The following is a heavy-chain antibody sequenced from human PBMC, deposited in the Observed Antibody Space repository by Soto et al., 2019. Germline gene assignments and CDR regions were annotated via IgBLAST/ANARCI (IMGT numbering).Heavy chain of an antibody. V-gene: IGHV1-46*01. D-gene: IGHD6-19*01. CDR1: GYTFTSYY. CDR3: GRDRVLSSGWYYFGY. Sequence: QVQLVQSGAEVKKPGASVKVSCKASGYTFTSYYMHWVRQAPGQGLEWMGIINPSGGSTSYAQKFQGRVTMTRDTSTRTGYMELSRLRSEGTAVYYCGRDRVLSSGWYYFGYWGQGTLVTVSS. CDR2: INPSGGST. J-gene: IGHJ4*02.